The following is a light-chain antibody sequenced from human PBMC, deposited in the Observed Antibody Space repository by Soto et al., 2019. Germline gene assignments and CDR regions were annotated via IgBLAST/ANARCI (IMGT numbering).Light chain of an antibody. CDR3: QQYYNVPIT. CDR2: DAS. J-gene: IGKJ5*01. Sequence: ALPVTQSPSSLSASTGNRGTIPCRASQGISSYLAWYQQKPGKAPKLLILDASSLDTGVPSRFSGSGSGTDFTFTISSLQSEDIATYYCQQYYNVPITFGQGTRLEIK. V-gene: IGKV1-8*01. CDR1: QGISSY.